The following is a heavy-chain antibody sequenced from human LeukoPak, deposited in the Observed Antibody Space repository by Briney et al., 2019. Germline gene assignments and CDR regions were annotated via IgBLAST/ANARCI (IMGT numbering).Heavy chain of an antibody. V-gene: IGHV4-59*01. J-gene: IGHJ4*02. CDR1: GGSISSYY. D-gene: IGHD3-10*01. Sequence: SETLSLTCTVSGGSISSYYWSWIRQPPGKGLEWIGYIYYSGSTNYNPSLKSRVTISVDTSKNQFSLKLSSVTAADTAVYYCAGTMVRGVIPYYFDYWGQGTLVNVSS. CDR2: IYYSGST. CDR3: AGTMVRGVIPYYFDY.